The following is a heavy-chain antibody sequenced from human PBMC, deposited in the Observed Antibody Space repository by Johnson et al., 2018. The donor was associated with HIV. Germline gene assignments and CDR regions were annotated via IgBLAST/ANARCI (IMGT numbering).Heavy chain of an antibody. Sequence: QVQLVESGGGVVQPGRSLILSCPASGFTFSSYAMHWVLHAPCTVLVWVAVISYDGSNKYYADSVKGRFTIYRDNAKNTLYLQMNSLRAEDTAVYYCARVTLVLDIWGQGTMVNVSS. CDR1: GFTFSSYA. CDR3: ARVTLVLDI. CDR2: ISYDGSNK. D-gene: IGHD4-23*01. J-gene: IGHJ3*02. V-gene: IGHV3-30*04.